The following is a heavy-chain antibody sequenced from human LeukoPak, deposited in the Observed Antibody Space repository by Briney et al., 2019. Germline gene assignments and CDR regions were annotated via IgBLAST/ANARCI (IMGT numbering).Heavy chain of an antibody. Sequence: ETLSLTCAVYGGSFSGYYWSWIRKPPGKGLEWIGEINHSGSTNYNPSLKSRVTISVDTSKNQFSLKLSSVTAADTAVYYCARASSGWYNGLFYWGQGTLVTVSS. CDR3: ARASSGWYNGLFY. CDR2: INHSGST. J-gene: IGHJ4*02. CDR1: GGSFSGYY. D-gene: IGHD6-19*01. V-gene: IGHV4-34*01.